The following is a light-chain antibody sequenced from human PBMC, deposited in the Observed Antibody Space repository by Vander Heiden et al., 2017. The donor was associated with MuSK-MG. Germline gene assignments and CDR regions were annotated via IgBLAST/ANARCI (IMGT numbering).Light chain of an antibody. CDR1: QSISSW. CDR2: EAS. V-gene: IGKV1-5*03. J-gene: IGKJ1*01. Sequence: DIQMTQSPSTLSASVGDRVTITCRASQSISSWLAWYQQKSGKAPKLLIYEASNLESGVPSRFSGSGSGTEFTLTISSLQPDDFATYYCQQYNSYSPVTFGQGTKVEIK. CDR3: QQYNSYSPVT.